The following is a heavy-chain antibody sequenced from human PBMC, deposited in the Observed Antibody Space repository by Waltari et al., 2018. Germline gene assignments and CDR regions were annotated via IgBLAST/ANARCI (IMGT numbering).Heavy chain of an antibody. J-gene: IGHJ4*02. CDR2: INHSGST. V-gene: IGHV4-34*01. D-gene: IGHD3-3*01. CDR1: GGSFSGYY. CDR3: ASGRYDFWSGDYTGLVY. Sequence: QVQLQQWGAGLLKPSETLSLTCAVYGGSFSGYYWSWIRQPPGKGLEWIGEINHSGSTNDNPSLMSRVTISVDTSKNQFSLKLSSVTAADTAVYYCASGRYDFWSGDYTGLVYWGQGTLVTVSS.